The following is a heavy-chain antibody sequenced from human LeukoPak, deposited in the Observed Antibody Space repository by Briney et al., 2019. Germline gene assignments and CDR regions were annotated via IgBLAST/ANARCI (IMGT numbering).Heavy chain of an antibody. V-gene: IGHV1-8*01. CDR1: GYTFTSYD. Sequence: ASVKVSCKAFGYTFTSYDINWVRQATGQGLEWMGWMSPDSGNTGYAQKFQGRVTMTRNTSISTAYMELSSLTSDDTAVYYCARYAYGSGSYYQKPFDYWGQGTLVTVSS. D-gene: IGHD3-10*01. J-gene: IGHJ4*01. CDR2: MSPDSGNT. CDR3: ARYAYGSGSYYQKPFDY.